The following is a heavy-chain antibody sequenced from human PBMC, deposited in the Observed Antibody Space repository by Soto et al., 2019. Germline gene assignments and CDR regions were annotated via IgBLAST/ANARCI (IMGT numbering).Heavy chain of an antibody. V-gene: IGHV3-30*03. J-gene: IGHJ4*02. CDR3: ARQGGSRGVWYFDY. CDR1: GFTFSSYA. CDR2: ISYDGTYK. Sequence: QVQLVESGGGVVQPGESLRLSCAASGFTFSSYAMHWVRQTPGKGLEWVAAISYDGTYKYHVDSVKGRLALARDNSKKTLYLQMNSLRLEDTAVYYGARQGGSRGVWYFDYWGQGSLVTVSS. D-gene: IGHD6-13*01.